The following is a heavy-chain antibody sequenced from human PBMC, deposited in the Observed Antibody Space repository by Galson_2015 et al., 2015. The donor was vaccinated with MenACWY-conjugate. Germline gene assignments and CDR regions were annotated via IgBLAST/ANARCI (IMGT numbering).Heavy chain of an antibody. CDR3: ARHPPGGRGMDV. V-gene: IGHV5-51*01. Sequence: QSGAEVTKPGESLTISCKGSGYSFTNYWIGWVRQMPGRGLEWMGLIDPHNSNTRYSPSFQGQVTISADESISTAFLQWSSLKASDTAMYYCARHPPGGRGMDVWGRGTTVTASS. CDR2: IDPHNSNT. CDR1: GYSFTNYW. D-gene: IGHD1-26*01. J-gene: IGHJ6*02.